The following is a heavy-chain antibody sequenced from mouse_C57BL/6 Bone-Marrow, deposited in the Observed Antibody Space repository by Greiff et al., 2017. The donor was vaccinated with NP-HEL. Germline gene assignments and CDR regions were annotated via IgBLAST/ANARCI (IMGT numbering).Heavy chain of an antibody. Sequence: DVMLVESGGGLVKPGGSLKLSCAASGFTFSSYAMSWVRQTPEKRLEWVATISDGGSYTYYPDNVKGRFTISRDNAKNNLYLQMSHLKSEDTAIYYCARDQGFITTVVARAYWGQGTLVTVSA. D-gene: IGHD1-1*01. CDR3: ARDQGFITTVVARAY. V-gene: IGHV5-4*01. CDR1: GFTFSSYA. J-gene: IGHJ3*01. CDR2: ISDGGSYT.